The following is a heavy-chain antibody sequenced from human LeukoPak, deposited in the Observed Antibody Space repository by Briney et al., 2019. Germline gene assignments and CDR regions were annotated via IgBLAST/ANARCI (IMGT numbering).Heavy chain of an antibody. CDR2: IYASGST. V-gene: IGHV4-61*02. CDR3: ARDCSSTSCHYMRAFDI. D-gene: IGHD2-2*01. J-gene: IGHJ3*02. CDR1: GGSISNVNYY. Sequence: PSETLSLTCTVSGGSISNVNYYWSWIRQPAGKGLEWIGRIYASGSTNYNPSLKSRVTISVDTSKNQFSLKLSSVTAADTAVYYCARDCSSTSCHYMRAFDIWGQGTMVTVSS.